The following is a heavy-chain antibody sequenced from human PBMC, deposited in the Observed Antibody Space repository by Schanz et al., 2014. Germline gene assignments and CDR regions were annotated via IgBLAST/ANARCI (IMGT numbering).Heavy chain of an antibody. CDR1: GFTFSSYS. V-gene: IGHV3-30*04. CDR2: ISYDGNIK. Sequence: QVQLVESGGAVVQPGRSLRLSCAASGFTFSSYSMHWVRQAPGKGLEWVALISYDGNIKVHADSEKGLFISSRDNANNAPYLQINSLRTDDTAVDYCAKGKYERLQNVRDGRDWHAWGQGTLVTVSS. D-gene: IGHD3-10*02. CDR3: AKGKYERLQNVRDGRDWHA. J-gene: IGHJ5*02.